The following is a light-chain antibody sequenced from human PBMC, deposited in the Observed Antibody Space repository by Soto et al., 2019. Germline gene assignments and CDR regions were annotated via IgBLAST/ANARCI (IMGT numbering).Light chain of an antibody. V-gene: IGLV2-14*03. J-gene: IGLJ1*01. CDR1: SSDVGGFNS. Sequence: QSVLTQAASVSGSPGQSITISCTRTSSDVGGFNSVSWYQLRPGTAPKLILYDVVDRPSGVSYRFSGSKSGNTASLTISGLQAADEADYFCSSYTSTMTDVFGSGTKVTVL. CDR3: SSYTSTMTDV. CDR2: DVV.